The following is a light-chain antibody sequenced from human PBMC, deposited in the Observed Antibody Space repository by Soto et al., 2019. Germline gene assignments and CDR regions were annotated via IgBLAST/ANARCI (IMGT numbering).Light chain of an antibody. V-gene: IGLV2-23*01. Sequence: QAVLTQPASVSGSPGQSITISCTGASSDVGTYNLVSWYQQHPGKAPKLMIYEGIKRPSGVSNRFSGSKSGNTASLTISGLHAEDEADYYCCSYAGDGVVFGGGTKVTVL. CDR2: EGI. CDR3: CSYAGDGVV. J-gene: IGLJ2*01. CDR1: SSDVGTYNL.